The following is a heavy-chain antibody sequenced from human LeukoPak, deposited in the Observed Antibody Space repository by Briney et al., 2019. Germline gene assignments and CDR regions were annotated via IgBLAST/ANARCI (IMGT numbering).Heavy chain of an antibody. D-gene: IGHD3-10*01. Sequence: PSETLSLTCTVSGGSISSGDYYWSWIRQPPGKGLEWIGYIYYSGSTYYNPSLKSRVTISVDTSKNQFSLKLSSVTAADTAVYYCALGSGSYYRYYYYGMDVWGQGTTVTVSS. V-gene: IGHV4-30-4*01. CDR3: ALGSGSYYRYYYYGMDV. CDR2: IYYSGST. J-gene: IGHJ6*02. CDR1: GGSISSGDYY.